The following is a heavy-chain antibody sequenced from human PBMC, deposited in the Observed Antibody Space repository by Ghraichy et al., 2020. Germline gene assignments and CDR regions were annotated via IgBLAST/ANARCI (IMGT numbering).Heavy chain of an antibody. J-gene: IGHJ4*02. CDR3: ARDLGSGWYFDY. V-gene: IGHV3-7*01. CDR2: IKKDGSEK. CDR1: GFIFSGYW. Sequence: GSLRLSCAASGFIFSGYWMSWVRQAPGKWPEWVANIKKDGSEKYYVDSVKGRFTISRDNAKNSLYLQMNSLRAEDTAVYYCARDLGSGWYFDYWGQGTLVTVSS. D-gene: IGHD6-19*01.